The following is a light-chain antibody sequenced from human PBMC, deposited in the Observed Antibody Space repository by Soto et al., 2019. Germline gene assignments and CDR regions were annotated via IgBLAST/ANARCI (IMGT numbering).Light chain of an antibody. V-gene: IGKV1-39*01. J-gene: IGKJ4*01. CDR3: QQSYSTPLT. CDR2: AAS. Sequence: DIQMTQSPSSLSASVVARVTITCRASQSISSYLNWYQQKPGKAPKLLIYAASSLQSGVPSRFSGSGSGTDFTLTISSLQPEEFATYYCQQSYSTPLTVGGGTKVDI. CDR1: QSISSY.